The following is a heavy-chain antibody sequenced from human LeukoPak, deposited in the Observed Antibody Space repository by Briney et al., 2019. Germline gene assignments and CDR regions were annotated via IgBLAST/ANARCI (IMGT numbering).Heavy chain of an antibody. CDR3: AKDLSADYYDSSGSHY. Sequence: GGSLRLSCAASGFTFSSYGMHWVRQAPGKGLGWVAFIRYDGSNKYYADSVKGRFTISRDNSKNTLYLQMNSLRAEDTAVYYFAKDLSADYYDSSGSHYWGQGTLVTVSS. CDR1: GFTFSSYG. V-gene: IGHV3-30*02. D-gene: IGHD3-22*01. J-gene: IGHJ4*02. CDR2: IRYDGSNK.